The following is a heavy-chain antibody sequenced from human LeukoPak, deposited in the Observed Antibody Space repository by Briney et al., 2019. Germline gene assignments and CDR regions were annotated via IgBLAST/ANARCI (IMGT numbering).Heavy chain of an antibody. CDR3: ARSWMDATDY. Sequence: SSETLSLTCAVYGGSFSGYYWSWIRQPPGKGLEWIGEINHSGSTNYNPSLKSRVTISVDTSKNQFSLKLSSVTAADTAAYYCARSWMDATDYWGQGTLVTVSS. CDR2: INHSGST. V-gene: IGHV4-34*01. CDR1: GGSFSGYY. J-gene: IGHJ4*02. D-gene: IGHD2-15*01.